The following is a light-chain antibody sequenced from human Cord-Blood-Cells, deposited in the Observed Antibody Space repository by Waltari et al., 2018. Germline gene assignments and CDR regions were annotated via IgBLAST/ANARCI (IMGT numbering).Light chain of an antibody. CDR1: SSDVDGYNY. CDR3: SSYTSSSTLVV. J-gene: IGLJ2*01. CDR2: EVS. V-gene: IGLV2-14*01. Sequence: QSALTQPASVSGSPGQSITISCTGTSSDVDGYNYVSWYQQHPGKAPKLMIYEVSKRPSGVSNRFSGSKSGNTASLTISGLQAEDEADYYCSSYTSSSTLVVFGGGTKLTVL.